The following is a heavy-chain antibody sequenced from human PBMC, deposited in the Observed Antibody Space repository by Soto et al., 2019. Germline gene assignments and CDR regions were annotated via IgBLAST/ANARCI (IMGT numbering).Heavy chain of an antibody. D-gene: IGHD3-10*01. Sequence: PGGSLRLSCEASGFTFSDYYMSWIRQAPGKGLEWVSYISGSSSYIDYTDSVRGRFTVSRANPKNSLFLEMNNLRAEDTAVYDCARPPVPYGSGTETFDSGGHGSLVTVS. CDR2: ISGSSSYI. J-gene: IGHJ4*01. CDR1: GFTFSDYY. CDR3: ARPPVPYGSGTETFDS. V-gene: IGHV3-11*03.